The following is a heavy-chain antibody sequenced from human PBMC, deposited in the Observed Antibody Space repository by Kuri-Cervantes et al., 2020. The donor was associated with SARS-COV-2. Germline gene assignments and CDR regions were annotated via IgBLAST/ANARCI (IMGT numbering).Heavy chain of an antibody. J-gene: IGHJ3*02. CDR1: GDTFSGYG. V-gene: IGHV1-69*13. D-gene: IGHD2-15*01. Sequence: SVNVSCKASGDTFSGYGISWVRQAPGQGLEWMGGIIPIFGTANYAQKFQGRVTITADESTSTAYMELSSLRSEDTAVYYCARDQGRGLVVVVAATRVYDAFDIWGQGTMVTVSS. CDR3: ARDQGRGLVVVVAATRVYDAFDI. CDR2: IIPIFGTA.